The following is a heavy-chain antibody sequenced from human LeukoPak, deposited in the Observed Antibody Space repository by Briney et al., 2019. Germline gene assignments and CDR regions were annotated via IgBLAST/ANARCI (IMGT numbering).Heavy chain of an antibody. CDR3: ARALRGYYDSSTYYYPDY. D-gene: IGHD3-22*01. CDR2: INAGNGNT. Sequence: GASVKVSCKASGYTFTSYAMHWVRQAPGQRLEWMGWINAGNGNTKYSQKFQGRVTITRDTSASTAYMELSSLRSEDTAVYYCARALRGYYDSSTYYYPDYWGQGTLVTVSS. CDR1: GYTFTSYA. V-gene: IGHV1-3*01. J-gene: IGHJ4*02.